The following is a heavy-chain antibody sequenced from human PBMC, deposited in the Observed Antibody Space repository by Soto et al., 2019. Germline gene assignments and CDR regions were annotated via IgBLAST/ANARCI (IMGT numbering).Heavy chain of an antibody. J-gene: IGHJ6*04. Sequence: SLRLSCPASGFTISSKYMSLVRQAPGKGLKWVSLIQSGGPTYYADSVKGRFTISRDTSENTLHLQMDSLRTEDTAVYYCARDDVLCDGGRCYGVPLAVWGKGTTVTVSS. V-gene: IGHV3-66*01. CDR3: ARDDVLCDGGRCYGVPLAV. D-gene: IGHD2-15*01. CDR1: GFTISSKY. CDR2: IQSGGPT.